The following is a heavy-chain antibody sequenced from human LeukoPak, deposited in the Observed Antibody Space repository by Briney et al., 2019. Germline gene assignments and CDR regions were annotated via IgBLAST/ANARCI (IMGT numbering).Heavy chain of an antibody. Sequence: ASVKVSCKASGYTFTGYYMHWVRQAPGQGLEWMGWINPNSGGTNYAQKFQGRVTMTRDTSISTAYMELSRLRSDDTAVYYCARGFNTPFGDYYDSSGYYMIQHWGQGTLVTVSS. D-gene: IGHD3-22*01. V-gene: IGHV1-2*02. CDR3: ARGFNTPFGDYYDSSGYYMIQH. J-gene: IGHJ1*01. CDR1: GYTFTGYY. CDR2: INPNSGGT.